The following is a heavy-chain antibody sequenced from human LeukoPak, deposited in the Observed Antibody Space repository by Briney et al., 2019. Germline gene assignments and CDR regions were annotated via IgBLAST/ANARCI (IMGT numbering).Heavy chain of an antibody. CDR2: INGSGGST. J-gene: IGHJ4*02. Sequence: GGSLRLSCAASGFTFSSYGMTWVRQAPGKGLEWVSGINGSGGSTYYEDSVKGRFTISRDNSKNTLYLQMNSLRAEDTAVYYCAKNSGGTCYSHLDYWGQGTLVTVSS. CDR1: GFTFSSYG. CDR3: AKNSGGTCYSHLDY. D-gene: IGHD2-15*01. V-gene: IGHV3-23*01.